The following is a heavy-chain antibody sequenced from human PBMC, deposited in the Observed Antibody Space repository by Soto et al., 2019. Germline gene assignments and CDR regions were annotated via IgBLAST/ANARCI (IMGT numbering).Heavy chain of an antibody. CDR2: ISGYNGNT. V-gene: IGHV1-18*04. Sequence: QVQLVQSGAEVKKPGASVKVSCKASGYTFTSDGVSWVRQAPGQGLEWMGWISGYNGNTNYAQRFRDRVTLNTDTFKSTAYMEMRRLRSEDSAVYYCARDANCGGAPGCRAMDVWGQGTTITVSS. CDR3: ARDANCGGAPGCRAMDV. J-gene: IGHJ6*02. CDR1: GYTFTSDG. D-gene: IGHD2-21*01.